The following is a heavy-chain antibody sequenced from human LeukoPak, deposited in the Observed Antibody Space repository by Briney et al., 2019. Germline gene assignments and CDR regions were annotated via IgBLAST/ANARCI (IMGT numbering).Heavy chain of an antibody. J-gene: IGHJ5*02. CDR3: GYGDYRAPNWYDP. Sequence: GGSLRLSCAASGFTFSSYGMHWVRQAPGKGLEWVAFIRYDGSNKYYADSVKGRFTISRDNSKNTLYLQMNSLRAEDTAVYYCGYGDYRAPNWYDPWGQGTLVTVSS. D-gene: IGHD4-17*01. CDR1: GFTFSSYG. CDR2: IRYDGSNK. V-gene: IGHV3-30*02.